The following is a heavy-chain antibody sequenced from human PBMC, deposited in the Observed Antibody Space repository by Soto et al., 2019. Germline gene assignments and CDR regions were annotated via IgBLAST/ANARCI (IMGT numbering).Heavy chain of an antibody. Sequence: SETLSLTCTVSGGSISSGGYYWSWIRQHPGKGLEWIGYIYYSGSTYYNPSLKSRVTISVDTSKNQFSLKLSSVTAADTAVYYCARGCSSTSCNFDYWGQGTLVTVSS. CDR1: GGSISSGGYY. CDR3: ARGCSSTSCNFDY. CDR2: IYYSGST. V-gene: IGHV4-31*03. J-gene: IGHJ4*02. D-gene: IGHD2-2*01.